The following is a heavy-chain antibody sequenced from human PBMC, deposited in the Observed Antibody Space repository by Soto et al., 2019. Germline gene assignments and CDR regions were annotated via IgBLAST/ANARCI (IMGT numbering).Heavy chain of an antibody. CDR3: ASPARNYDFWSGYSFDI. CDR2: MNPKSGNT. D-gene: IGHD3-3*01. V-gene: IGHV1-8*02. Sequence: ASVKVSCKASGGTFNSYTISWVRQAPGQGLEWMGWMNPKSGNTGYAQKFQGRVTMTRNTSISTAYMELSSLRSEDTAVYYCASPARNYDFWSGYSFDIWGQGTMVTVSS. J-gene: IGHJ3*02. CDR1: GGTFNSYT.